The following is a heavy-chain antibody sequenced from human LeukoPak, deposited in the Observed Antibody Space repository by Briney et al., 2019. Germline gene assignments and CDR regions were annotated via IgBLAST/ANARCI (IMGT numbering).Heavy chain of an antibody. D-gene: IGHD3-10*01. CDR3: VRSPIGASAY. V-gene: IGHV1-2*02. Sequence: ASVKVSFKPSGYTFTDSYIHWVRQPPGVGLQWMGWISPNNGDTKYAEDFQDRVTMTRDTSISTAYMELTGLTPDDTAVYYCVRSPIGASAYWGRGTLVTVSS. CDR2: ISPNNGDT. J-gene: IGHJ4*02. CDR1: GYTFTDSY.